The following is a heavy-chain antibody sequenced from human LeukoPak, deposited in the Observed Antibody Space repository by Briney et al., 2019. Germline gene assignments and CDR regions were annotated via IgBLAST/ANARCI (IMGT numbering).Heavy chain of an antibody. CDR2: IYYSGST. CDR3: ARERVEMATIIDY. V-gene: IGHV4-59*01. D-gene: IGHD5-24*01. Sequence: PSETLSLTCTVSGGSISSYYWSWIRQPPGKGLERIGYIYYSGSTNYNPSLKSRVTISVDTSKNQFSLKLSSVTAADTAVYYCARERVEMATIIDYWGQGTLVTVSS. J-gene: IGHJ4*02. CDR1: GGSISSYY.